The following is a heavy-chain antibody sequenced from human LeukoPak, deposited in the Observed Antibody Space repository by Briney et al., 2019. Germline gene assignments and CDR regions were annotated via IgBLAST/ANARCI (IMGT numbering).Heavy chain of an antibody. J-gene: IGHJ4*02. CDR3: ARLGGYSYGLRR. V-gene: IGHV4-59*01. CDR1: VGSISSYY. D-gene: IGHD5-18*01. Sequence: SETLSLTCTVSVGSISSYYWSWIRQPPGKGLEWIGYIYYSGSTNYNPSLKRRVTISVDTSKNQFSLKLSSVTAADTAVYYCARLGGYSYGLRRWGQGTLVTVSS. CDR2: IYYSGST.